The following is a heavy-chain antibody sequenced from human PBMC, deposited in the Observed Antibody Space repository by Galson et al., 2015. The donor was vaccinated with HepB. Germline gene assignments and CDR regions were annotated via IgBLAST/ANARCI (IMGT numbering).Heavy chain of an antibody. D-gene: IGHD1-1*01. CDR3: AKTGTYSLNYEVSPFDI. CDR2: ISSDGSNN. V-gene: IGHV3-30*18. J-gene: IGHJ3*02. Sequence: SLRLSCAASGFTFSTYGMHWVRQAPGNGLQWGALISSDGSNNYYADSVKGRFTISRDNSKNTLFLQMNSLRAEDTAIYYCAKTGTYSLNYEVSPFDIWGQGTLVTVSS. CDR1: GFTFSTYG.